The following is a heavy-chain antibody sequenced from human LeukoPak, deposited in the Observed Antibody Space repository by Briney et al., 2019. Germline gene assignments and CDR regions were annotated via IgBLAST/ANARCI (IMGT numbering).Heavy chain of an antibody. Sequence: SETLSLTCTVSGASITSGSYYWSWIRQPAGKGLEWIGRIYTSGGTNYNPSLKSRVTISIYTSKNQFSLELSSVTAADTAVYYCARGARDDWFGESNFDYWGQGTLVTVSS. D-gene: IGHD3-10*01. J-gene: IGHJ4*02. CDR3: ARGARDDWFGESNFDY. V-gene: IGHV4-61*02. CDR2: IYTSGGT. CDR1: GASITSGSYY.